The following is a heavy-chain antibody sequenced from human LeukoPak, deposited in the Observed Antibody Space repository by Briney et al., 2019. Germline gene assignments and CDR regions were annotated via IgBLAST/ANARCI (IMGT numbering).Heavy chain of an antibody. CDR1: GGSISSGDYY. Sequence: PSETLSLTCTVSGGSISSGDYYWSWIRQPPGKGLEWIGYIYYSGSTYYNPSLKSRVTISVDTSKNQFSLKLSSVTAADTAVYYCASGPLSSAAVYWGQGTLVTVSS. CDR3: ASGPLSSAAVY. J-gene: IGHJ4*02. CDR2: IYYSGST. V-gene: IGHV4-30-4*01.